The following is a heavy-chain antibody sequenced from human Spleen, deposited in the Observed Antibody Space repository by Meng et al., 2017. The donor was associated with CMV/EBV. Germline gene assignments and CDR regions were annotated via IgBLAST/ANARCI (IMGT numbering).Heavy chain of an antibody. J-gene: IGHJ4*02. CDR3: ARHRGGHLVAFDY. CDR1: GDSIGSKTYY. D-gene: IGHD6-6*01. V-gene: IGHV4-39*01. Sequence: SETLSLTCTVSGDSIGSKTYYWGWIRQTPGMGLDWVGSIFYLGTTYYNSSLASRVTVSLDTSRNQFSLRLTSVTAADTAVYFCARHRGGHLVAFDYWGQGALVTVSS. CDR2: IFYLGTT.